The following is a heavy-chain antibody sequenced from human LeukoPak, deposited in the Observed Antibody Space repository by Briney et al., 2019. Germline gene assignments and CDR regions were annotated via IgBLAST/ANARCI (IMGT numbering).Heavy chain of an antibody. CDR1: GGSFSGYY. D-gene: IGHD1-26*01. V-gene: IGHV4-34*01. J-gene: IGHJ4*02. CDR3: ARHPLPRWGFDY. CDR2: INHSGST. Sequence: KPSETLSLTCAVYGGSFSGYYSSWIRQPPGKGLEWIGEINHSGSTNYNPSLKSRVTISVDTSKNQFSLKLSSVTAADTAVYYCARHPLPRWGFDYWGQGTLVTVSS.